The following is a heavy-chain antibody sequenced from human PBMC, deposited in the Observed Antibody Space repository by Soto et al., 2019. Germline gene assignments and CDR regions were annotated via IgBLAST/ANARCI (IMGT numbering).Heavy chain of an antibody. D-gene: IGHD5-12*01. Sequence: SETLSLTCTVSGGSISSYHWSWIRQPPGKGLEWIGYIYYSGSTNYNPSLKSRVTISVDTSKNQFSLKLSSVTAADTAVYYCARYKDGYRQAFDYWGQGTLVTVSS. CDR2: IYYSGST. CDR1: GGSISSYH. V-gene: IGHV4-59*01. J-gene: IGHJ4*02. CDR3: ARYKDGYRQAFDY.